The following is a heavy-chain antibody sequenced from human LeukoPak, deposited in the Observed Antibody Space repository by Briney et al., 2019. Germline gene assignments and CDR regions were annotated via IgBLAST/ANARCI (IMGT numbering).Heavy chain of an antibody. CDR3: ASGMVRGPFDY. CDR1: GGTFSSYA. V-gene: IGHV1-69*13. Sequence: GASVKDSCKASGGTFSSYAISWVRQAPGQGLEWMGGIIPIFGTANYAQKFQGRVTITADESTSTAYMELSSLRSEDTAVYYCASGMVRGPFDYWGQGTLVTVSS. D-gene: IGHD3-10*01. CDR2: IIPIFGTA. J-gene: IGHJ4*02.